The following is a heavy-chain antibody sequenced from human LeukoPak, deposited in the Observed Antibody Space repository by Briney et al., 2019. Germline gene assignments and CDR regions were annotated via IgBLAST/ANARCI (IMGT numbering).Heavy chain of an antibody. CDR1: GFTFSSYA. D-gene: IGHD4-17*01. CDR2: ISTSGGST. V-gene: IGHV3-23*01. Sequence: GGSLRLSCAASGFTFSSYAMSWVRQAPGKGLEWISAISTSGGSTYYADSVKGRFTISRDNSKNTLYLQMNSLRAEDMAVYYCAKGTTVTTWGAFDIWGQGTMVTVSS. CDR3: AKGTTVTTWGAFDI. J-gene: IGHJ3*02.